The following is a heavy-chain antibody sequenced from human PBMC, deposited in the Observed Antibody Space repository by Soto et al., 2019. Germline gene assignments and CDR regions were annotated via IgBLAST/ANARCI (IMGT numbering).Heavy chain of an antibody. Sequence: PGGSLTVSCTASGGTFKNADMGWDCHSPGKWLEWVSTVSGGGEDTHYTDSVNGRFTISSDNSKNTVFLRMSSLRGEGTATYYLLKDAHYDPTFLEALGQGTLVNLCS. V-gene: IGHV3-23*01. CDR3: LKDAHYDPTFLEA. CDR1: GGTFKNAD. CDR2: VSGGGEDT. D-gene: IGHD5-12*01. J-gene: IGHJ5*02.